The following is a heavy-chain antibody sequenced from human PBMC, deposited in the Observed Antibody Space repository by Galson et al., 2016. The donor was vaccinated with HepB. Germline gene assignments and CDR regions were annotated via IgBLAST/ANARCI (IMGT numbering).Heavy chain of an antibody. V-gene: IGHV4-4*02. J-gene: IGHJ5*02. CDR1: GASISDSNW. Sequence: CAVSGASISDSNWWTWVRQVPGKGLEWIGEIYHTGTSNNNPFLSSRFTLSVDKSRNQFSLNLTSVTAADTAVYYCARAAIIPGARMVFDPWGQGTLVTVSS. D-gene: IGHD2-2*01. CDR3: ARAAIIPGARMVFDP. CDR2: IYHTGTS.